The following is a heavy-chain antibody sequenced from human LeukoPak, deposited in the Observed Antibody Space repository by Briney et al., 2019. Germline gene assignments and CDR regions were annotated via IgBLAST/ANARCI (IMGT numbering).Heavy chain of an antibody. Sequence: PSETLSLTCTVSGGSISCSSYYWGWIRQPRGKGLEWIGSIYYSGSTYYNPSLKSRVTISVDTSKNQFSLKLSSVTAADTAVYYCARRGQYCSSTSCYPFDYWGQGTLVTVSS. D-gene: IGHD2-2*01. CDR2: IYYSGST. CDR3: ARRGQYCSSTSCYPFDY. J-gene: IGHJ4*02. V-gene: IGHV4-39*01. CDR1: GGSISCSSYY.